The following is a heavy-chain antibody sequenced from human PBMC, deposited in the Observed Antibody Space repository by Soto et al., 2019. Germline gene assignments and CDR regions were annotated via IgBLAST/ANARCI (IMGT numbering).Heavy chain of an antibody. CDR3: ARSYDILTGNDRFDP. D-gene: IGHD3-9*01. CDR2: ISAYNGKK. CDR1: GYTFTSYG. V-gene: IGHV1-18*01. Sequence: QVQLVQCGAEVKKPGASVKVSCKASGYTFTSYGISWVRQAPGQGLERMGWISAYNGKKNYAQKFQGRVTLTTDTSTSTGYMELRSLRSDDTAVYYCARSYDILTGNDRFDPWGQGTLVTVSS. J-gene: IGHJ5*02.